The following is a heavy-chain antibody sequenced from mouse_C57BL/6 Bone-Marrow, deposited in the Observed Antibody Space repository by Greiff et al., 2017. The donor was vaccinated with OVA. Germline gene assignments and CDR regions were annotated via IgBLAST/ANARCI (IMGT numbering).Heavy chain of an antibody. V-gene: IGHV1-26*01. CDR1: GYTFTDYY. CDR3: ARSLGPGAMDD. D-gene: IGHD4-1*01. CDR2: INPNNGGT. Sequence: VQLQQSGPELVKPGASVKISCKASGYTFTDYYMNWVKQSHGKSLEWIGDINPNNGGTSYNQKFKGKATLTVDKSSSTAYMELRSLTSEDSAVYYCARSLGPGAMDDWGQGTSVTVSS. J-gene: IGHJ4*01.